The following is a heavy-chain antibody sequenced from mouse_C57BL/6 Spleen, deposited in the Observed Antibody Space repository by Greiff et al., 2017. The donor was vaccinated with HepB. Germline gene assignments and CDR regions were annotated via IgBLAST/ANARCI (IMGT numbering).Heavy chain of an antibody. V-gene: IGHV5-17*01. Sequence: DVKLVESGGGLVKPGGSLKLSCAASGFTFSDYGMHWVRQAPEKGLEWVAYISSGSSTIYYADTVKGRFTISRDNAKNTLFLQMTSLRSEDTAMYYCARMGTNWYFDVWGTGTTVTVSS. J-gene: IGHJ1*03. CDR2: ISSGSSTI. CDR3: ARMGTNWYFDV. CDR1: GFTFSDYG. D-gene: IGHD2-2*01.